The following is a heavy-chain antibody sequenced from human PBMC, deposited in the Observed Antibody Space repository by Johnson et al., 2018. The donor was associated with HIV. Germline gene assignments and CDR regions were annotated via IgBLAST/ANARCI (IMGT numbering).Heavy chain of an antibody. CDR1: GFTFGDYH. V-gene: IGHV3-11*01. Sequence: VQLVESGGGLVKPGGSLRLSCAASGFTFGDYHMNWIRQAPGKGLEWVSYISSNTNAIYYADSVKGRFTLSRDNAKNSLYLQMNSLRAEDTAVYYCASSCSGAGEDAFDIWGQGTMVTVSS. CDR3: ASSCSGAGEDAFDI. J-gene: IGHJ3*02. CDR2: ISSNTNAI. D-gene: IGHD1-26*01.